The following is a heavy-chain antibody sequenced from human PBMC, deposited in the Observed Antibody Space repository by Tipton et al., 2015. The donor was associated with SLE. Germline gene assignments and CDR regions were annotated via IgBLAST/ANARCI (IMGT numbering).Heavy chain of an antibody. CDR2: INHSGST. D-gene: IGHD2-2*01. CDR3: ARGRYCSSTSCSYYLDY. V-gene: IGHV4-34*01. Sequence: TLSLTCAVYGGSFSGYYWSWIRQPPGKGLEWIGEINHSGSTNYNPSLKSRVTISIDTSKNQFSLKVSSVTAADTAVYYCARGRYCSSTSCSYYLDYWGQGTLVTVSS. CDR1: GGSFSGYY. J-gene: IGHJ4*02.